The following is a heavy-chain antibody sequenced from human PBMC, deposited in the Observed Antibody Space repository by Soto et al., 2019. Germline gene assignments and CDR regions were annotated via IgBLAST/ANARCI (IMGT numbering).Heavy chain of an antibody. CDR3: ARAPGAVNSYAGVDV. V-gene: IGHV3-11*05. CDR2: ISDGGSYT. CDR1: GFIFSDYY. D-gene: IGHD6-19*01. Sequence: GGSLRLSCVASGFIFSDYYMAWIRRAPGKGLEWVSYISDGGSYTNHGNSVRGRVSVSRDDARNSLYLQINNLRVEDTGVYYCARAPGAVNSYAGVDVWGQGTPVTVSS. J-gene: IGHJ6*02.